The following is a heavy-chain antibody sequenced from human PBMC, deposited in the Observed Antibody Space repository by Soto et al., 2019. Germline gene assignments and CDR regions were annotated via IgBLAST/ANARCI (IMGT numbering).Heavy chain of an antibody. J-gene: IGHJ3*02. D-gene: IGHD2-8*01. Sequence: SETLSLTCAVYGGSFSGYYWSWIRQPPGKGLEWIGEINHSGSTNYNPSLKSRVTISVDTSKNQFSLKLSSVTAADTAVYYCARGRRYCTNGVCYTGAFDIWGQGTMVTVSS. CDR3: ARGRRYCTNGVCYTGAFDI. CDR2: INHSGST. V-gene: IGHV4-34*01. CDR1: GGSFSGYY.